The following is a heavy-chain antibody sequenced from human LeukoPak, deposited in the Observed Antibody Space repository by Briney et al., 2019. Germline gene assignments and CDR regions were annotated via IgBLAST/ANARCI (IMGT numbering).Heavy chain of an antibody. CDR2: IYYSGST. Sequence: PSETLSLTCTVSGGSTNNYYWSWIRQPAGKGLEWIGRIYYSGSTYYNPSLKSRVTISVDTSKNQFSLKLSSVTAADTAVYYCAGSERNHGDYWGQGTLVTVSS. CDR3: AGSERNHGDY. J-gene: IGHJ4*02. CDR1: GGSTNNYY. D-gene: IGHD3-10*01. V-gene: IGHV4-59*05.